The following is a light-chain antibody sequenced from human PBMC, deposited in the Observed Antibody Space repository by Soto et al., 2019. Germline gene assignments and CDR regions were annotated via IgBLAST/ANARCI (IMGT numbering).Light chain of an antibody. CDR1: SSNIGSNT. V-gene: IGLV1-44*01. CDR2: SNN. CDR3: AAWDDSLNGVV. Sequence: QSVLTQPPSASGTPGQRVTISCSGGSSNIGSNTVNWYQHLPGTAPKLLISSNNQRPSGFPDRFSGSKSGTSVSLAISGLQSEDEADYYCAAWDDSLNGVVFGGGTKVTVL. J-gene: IGLJ2*01.